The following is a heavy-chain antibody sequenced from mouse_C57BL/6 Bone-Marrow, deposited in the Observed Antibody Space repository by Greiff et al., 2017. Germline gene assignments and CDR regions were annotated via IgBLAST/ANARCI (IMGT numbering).Heavy chain of an antibody. J-gene: IGHJ4*01. D-gene: IGHD3-3*01. Sequence: VQLQQPGAELVRPGSSVKLSCKASGYTFTSYWMDWVKQRPGQGLEWIGNIYPSDSETHYNQKFKDKATLTVDKSSSTAYMQLSSLTSEDSAVYYCARREGRGQNYAIDYWGQGTSVTVSS. CDR2: IYPSDSET. CDR1: GYTFTSYW. V-gene: IGHV1-61*01. CDR3: ARREGRGQNYAIDY.